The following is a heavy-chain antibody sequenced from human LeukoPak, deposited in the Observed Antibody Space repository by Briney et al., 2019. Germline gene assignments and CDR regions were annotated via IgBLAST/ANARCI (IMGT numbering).Heavy chain of an antibody. CDR2: VYYSGSA. J-gene: IGHJ4*02. CDR3: ARLKWELRSFDY. D-gene: IGHD1-26*01. V-gene: IGHV4-39*07. Sequence: SETLSLTCTVSGGSVGSGTYYWSWIRQSPGKGLEWIGNVYYSGSAYYNPSLKSRVTMSVDTSKNQFSLKLSSVTAADTAVYYCARLKWELRSFDYWGQGTLVTVSS. CDR1: GGSVGSGTYY.